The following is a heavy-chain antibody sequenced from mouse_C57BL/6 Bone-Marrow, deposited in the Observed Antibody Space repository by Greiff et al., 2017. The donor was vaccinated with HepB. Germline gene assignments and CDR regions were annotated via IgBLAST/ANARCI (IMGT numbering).Heavy chain of an antibody. CDR2: IWSGGST. D-gene: IGHD1-1*01. Sequence: QLQQSGPFLSQPSHLLSITCTVSGPSLTSYGVNWVRQSPGKGLERLGVIWSGGSTDYNAAFISRLSISKDNSHSQVWFKMNSLQACDTAIYYCARSLYYGGSRGGFAYCVQGTLVTVSA. J-gene: IGHJ3*01. CDR3: ARSLYYGGSRGGFAY. V-gene: IGHV2-2*01. CDR1: GPSLTSYG.